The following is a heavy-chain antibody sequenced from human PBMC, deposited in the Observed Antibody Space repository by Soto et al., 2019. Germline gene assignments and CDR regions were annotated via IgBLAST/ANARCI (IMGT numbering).Heavy chain of an antibody. CDR3: AHAKDLSIVATIYFDY. CDR1: GFSLSTSGVG. Sequence: SGPTLVKPTQTLTLTCTFSGFSLSTSGVGVGWIRQPPGKALEWLALIYWNDDKRYSPSLKSRLTITKDTSKNQVVLTMTNMDPVDTATYYCAHAKDLSIVATIYFDYWGQGTLVTVSS. D-gene: IGHD5-12*01. V-gene: IGHV2-5*01. J-gene: IGHJ4*02. CDR2: IYWNDDK.